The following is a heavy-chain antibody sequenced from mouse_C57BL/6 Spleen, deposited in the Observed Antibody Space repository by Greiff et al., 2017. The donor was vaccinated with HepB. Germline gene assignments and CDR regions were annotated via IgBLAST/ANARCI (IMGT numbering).Heavy chain of an antibody. V-gene: IGHV1-26*01. J-gene: IGHJ1*03. CDR3: ARWAPGYFDV. CDR1: GYTFTDYY. CDR2: INPNNGGT. Sequence: EVQLQQSGPELVKPGASVKISCKASGYTFTDYYMNWVKQSHGKSLEWIGDINPNNGGTSYNQKFKGKATLTVDKSSSTAYMELRSLTSEDSAVYYCARWAPGYFDVWGTGTTVTVSS.